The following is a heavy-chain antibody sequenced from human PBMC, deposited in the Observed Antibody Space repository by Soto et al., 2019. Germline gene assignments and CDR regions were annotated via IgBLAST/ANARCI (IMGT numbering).Heavy chain of an antibody. J-gene: IGHJ4*02. CDR1: GFTFDDYG. CDR3: AKGSYRPHDY. V-gene: IGHV3-20*04. CDR2: INWNGGST. Sequence: AGGSLRLSCAASGFTFDDYGMSWVRQAPGKGLEWVSGINWNGGSTGYADSVKGRFTISRDNAKNSLYLQMNSLRAEDTAVYYCAKGSYRPHDYWGQGTLVTVSS. D-gene: IGHD1-26*01.